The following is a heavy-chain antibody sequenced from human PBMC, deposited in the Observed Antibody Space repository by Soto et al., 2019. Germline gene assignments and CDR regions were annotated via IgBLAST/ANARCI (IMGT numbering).Heavy chain of an antibody. CDR3: AREGGYSGYGTEYYFDY. V-gene: IGHV1-3*01. CDR2: INAGNGNT. D-gene: IGHD5-12*01. CDR1: GYTFTSYA. Sequence: ASVKVSCKASGYTFTSYAMHWVRQAPGQRLEWMGWINAGNGNTKYSQKFQGRVTITRDTSASTAYMELSSLRSEDTAVYYCAREGGYSGYGTEYYFDYWGQGTLVTVSS. J-gene: IGHJ4*02.